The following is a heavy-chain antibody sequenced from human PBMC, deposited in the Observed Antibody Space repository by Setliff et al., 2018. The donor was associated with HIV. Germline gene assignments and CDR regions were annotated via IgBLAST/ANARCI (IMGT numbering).Heavy chain of an antibody. D-gene: IGHD2-21*02. CDR3: GRLSETAMASFDS. CDR2: IYKSGST. J-gene: IGHJ4*02. CDR1: GGSISTYH. Sequence: SVTLSLTCSVSGGSISTYHWSWIRQPPGKGLEWIGYIYKSGSTNYSPSLKSRVTISPGTSKNQFSLKLTSVTAADTAVYYCGRLSETAMASFDSWGQGILVTVSS. V-gene: IGHV4-59*08.